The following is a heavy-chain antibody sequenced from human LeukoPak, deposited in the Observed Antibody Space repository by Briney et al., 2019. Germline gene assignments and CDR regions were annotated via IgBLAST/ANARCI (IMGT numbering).Heavy chain of an antibody. CDR2: FDPEEGET. D-gene: IGHD4-17*01. CDR1: GYTLTKFS. V-gene: IGHV1-24*01. Sequence: ASVKVSCKVSGYTLTKFSIHWVRQAPGKGLEWMGGFDPEEGETIYAQELQGRVTMTEDTSTDTAYMELSSLRPEDTAVYYCALWRAGYGDYYYLDPWGQGTLVTVSS. J-gene: IGHJ5*02. CDR3: ALWRAGYGDYYYLDP.